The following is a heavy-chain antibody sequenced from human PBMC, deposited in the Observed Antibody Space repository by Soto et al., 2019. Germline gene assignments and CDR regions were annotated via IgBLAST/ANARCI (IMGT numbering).Heavy chain of an antibody. V-gene: IGHV2-5*02. Sequence: QITLKESGPTLVKPTQTLTLTCTFSGFSLSTRGVGVAWIRQPPGKALERLALIFWDDDKWYSPSLKSRLTITDASSKNQVILTMTNMNPVVTATYYGAHRPRGYAYDLDYWGQGTLVTVSS. CDR3: AHRPRGYAYDLDY. J-gene: IGHJ4*02. CDR1: GFSLSTRGVG. CDR2: IFWDDDK. D-gene: IGHD5-12*01.